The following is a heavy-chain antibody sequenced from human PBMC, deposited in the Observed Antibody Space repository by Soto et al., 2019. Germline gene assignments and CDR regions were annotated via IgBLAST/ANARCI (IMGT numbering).Heavy chain of an antibody. Sequence: QLQLVQSGAEVRKPGASVRVSCKATGYSFTRHDINWLRQAAGQGLEWMGWKKPNSGNAVYAQKFQGRVTMTRNTSITTAYIEVTSLKPEDTAVYFCARGAYNDYSHWFDPWGQGTPVSVSS. D-gene: IGHD4-4*01. V-gene: IGHV1-8*01. CDR2: KKPNSGNA. J-gene: IGHJ5*02. CDR3: ARGAYNDYSHWFDP. CDR1: GYSFTRHD.